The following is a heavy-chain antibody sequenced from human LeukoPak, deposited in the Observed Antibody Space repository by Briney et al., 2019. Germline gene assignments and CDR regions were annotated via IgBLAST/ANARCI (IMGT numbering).Heavy chain of an antibody. Sequence: SVKVSCKASGGTFSSYAISWVRQAPGQGLEWMGRIIPILGIANYAQKFQGRVTITADKSTSTAYMELSSLRSEDTAVYYCARYYYDPEVAFDILVQGRMTGVSS. CDR1: GGTFSSYA. CDR3: ARYYYDPEVAFDI. D-gene: IGHD3-22*01. CDR2: IIPILGIA. J-gene: IGHJ3*02. V-gene: IGHV1-69*04.